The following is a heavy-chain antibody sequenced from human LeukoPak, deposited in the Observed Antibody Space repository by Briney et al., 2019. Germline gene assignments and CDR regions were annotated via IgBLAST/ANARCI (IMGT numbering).Heavy chain of an antibody. Sequence: SETLSLTCTVSGGSISSYYWTWMRQPPGKGLEWIGYISYSGSTYYNPSLKSRLTISVDTSKNYFSLNLSSVTAADTAVYYCARTGGRGSALTGYHDYWGQGALVTVSS. CDR1: GGSISSYY. CDR3: ARTGGRGSALTGYHDY. D-gene: IGHD3-9*01. J-gene: IGHJ4*02. CDR2: ISYSGST. V-gene: IGHV4-59*01.